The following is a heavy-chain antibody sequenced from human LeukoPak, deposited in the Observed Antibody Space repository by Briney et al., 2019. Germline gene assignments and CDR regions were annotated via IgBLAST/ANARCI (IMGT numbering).Heavy chain of an antibody. CDR1: GGSFSGYY. CDR2: INHSGST. Sequence: SETLSLTCAVYGGSFSGYYWSWIRQPPGKGLEWIGEINHSGSTNYNPSLKSRVTISVDTSKNQFSLKLSSVTAADTAVCYCARELAVAGTIDYWGQGTLVTVSS. D-gene: IGHD6-19*01. V-gene: IGHV4-34*01. CDR3: ARELAVAGTIDY. J-gene: IGHJ4*02.